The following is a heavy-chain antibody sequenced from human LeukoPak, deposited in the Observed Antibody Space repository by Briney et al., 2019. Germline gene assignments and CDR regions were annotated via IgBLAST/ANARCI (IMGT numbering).Heavy chain of an antibody. V-gene: IGHV4-61*02. D-gene: IGHD6-19*01. J-gene: IGHJ5*02. Sequence: SETLSLTCAVSGGSISSGGYSWRWIRQPAGKGLEWIGRIYTSGSTNYNPSLKSRVTISVDTSKNQFSLKLSSVTAADTAVYYCARDMRPGIAVAGNTYNWFDPWGQGTLVTVSS. CDR2: IYTSGST. CDR1: GGSISSGGYS. CDR3: ARDMRPGIAVAGNTYNWFDP.